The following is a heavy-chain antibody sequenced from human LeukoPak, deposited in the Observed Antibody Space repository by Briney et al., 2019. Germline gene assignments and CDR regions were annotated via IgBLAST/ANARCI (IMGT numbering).Heavy chain of an antibody. Sequence: GGSLRLSCEASGLTCSNSWMHWVRQIPGKGQVWVSRMYGDMRDISYADSVKGRFTISRDNAKNTVYLQMNSLRGEDTAVYYCARDLGLRGSTWGQGTLVTVSS. D-gene: IGHD5-12*01. CDR1: GLTCSNSW. V-gene: IGHV3-74*01. J-gene: IGHJ5*02. CDR2: MYGDMRDI. CDR3: ARDLGLRGST.